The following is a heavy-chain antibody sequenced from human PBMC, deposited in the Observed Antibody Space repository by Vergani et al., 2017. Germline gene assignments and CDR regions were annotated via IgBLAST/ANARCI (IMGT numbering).Heavy chain of an antibody. CDR3: ARSSYDYVWGSYRSYYFDY. V-gene: IGHV1-69*01. Sequence: QVQLVQSGAEVKKPGSSVKVSCKASGGTFSSYAISWVRQAPGQGLEWMGGNIPIFGTANYAQKFQGRVTITADESTSSAYMELSSLRSEDTAVYYCARSSYDYVWGSYRSYYFDYWGQGTLVTVSS. D-gene: IGHD3-16*02. CDR2: NIPIFGTA. CDR1: GGTFSSYA. J-gene: IGHJ4*02.